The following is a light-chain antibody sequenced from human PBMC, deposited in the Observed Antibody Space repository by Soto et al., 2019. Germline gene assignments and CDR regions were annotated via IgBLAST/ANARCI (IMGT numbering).Light chain of an antibody. J-gene: IGKJ1*01. Sequence: EIVLTQSPGTLSLSPAERATLSCRASHSVSSSYLAWYQQKPGQAPRLLIYGTSSRATGIPDRFSGSGSGTDFTLTTTSLEPEDFAVYYCQHYGSSPPSWTFGQGTKVEIK. CDR2: GTS. CDR1: HSVSSSY. CDR3: QHYGSSPPSWT. V-gene: IGKV3-20*01.